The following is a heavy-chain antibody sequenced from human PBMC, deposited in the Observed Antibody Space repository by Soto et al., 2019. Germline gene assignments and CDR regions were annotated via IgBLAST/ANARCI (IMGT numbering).Heavy chain of an antibody. CDR1: GYSFTSYW. J-gene: IGHJ6*02. Sequence: LGESLKISCKGSGYSFTSYWISWVRQMPGKGLEWMGRIDPSDSYTNYSPSFQGHVTISADKSISTAYLQWSSLKASDTAMYYCARRRYYGSGSPTPLPHYYYYYGMDVWGQGTTVTVSS. CDR2: IDPSDSYT. CDR3: ARRRYYGSGSPTPLPHYYYYYGMDV. D-gene: IGHD3-10*01. V-gene: IGHV5-10-1*01.